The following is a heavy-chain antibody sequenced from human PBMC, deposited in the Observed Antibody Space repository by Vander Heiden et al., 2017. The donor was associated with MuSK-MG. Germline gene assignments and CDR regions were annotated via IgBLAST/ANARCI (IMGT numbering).Heavy chain of an antibody. CDR3: ARPHAEWYYDAFDI. D-gene: IGHD3-3*01. J-gene: IGHJ3*02. V-gene: IGHV4-38-2*01. CDR2: IYHSGST. CDR1: GYSISSGYY. Sequence: QVQLQESGPGLVKPSETLSLTCAVSGYSISSGYYWGWIRQPQGKGLEWIGSIYHSGSTYYNPSLKSRVTISVDTSKNHFSLKLSSMTAADTAVYYCARPHAEWYYDAFDIWGQGTMVTVSS.